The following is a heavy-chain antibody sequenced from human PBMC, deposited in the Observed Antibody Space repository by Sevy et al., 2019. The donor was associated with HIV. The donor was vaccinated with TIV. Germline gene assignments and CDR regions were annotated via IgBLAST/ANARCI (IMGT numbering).Heavy chain of an antibody. CDR2: IYYSGST. CDR1: GGSISSSSYY. V-gene: IGHV4-39*01. D-gene: IGHD3-10*01. CDR3: ASSTLYGFYYFDY. J-gene: IGHJ4*02. Sequence: SETLSLTCTVSGGSISSSSYYWGWIRQPPGKGLEWIGSIYYSGSTYYNPSLKSRVTISVDTSKNQCSLKLSSVTAADTAVYYCASSTLYGFYYFDYWGQGTLVTVSS.